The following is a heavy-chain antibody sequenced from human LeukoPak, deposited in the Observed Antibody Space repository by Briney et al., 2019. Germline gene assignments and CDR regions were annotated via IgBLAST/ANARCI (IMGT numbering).Heavy chain of an antibody. J-gene: IGHJ3*02. Sequence: PGGSLRLSCAASGFTFSSYAMSWVRQAPGKGLGWVSAISGSGGSTYYADSVKGRFTISRDNSKNTLYLQMNSLRAEDTAVYYCAKEKHQLYDSSGYYLAGAFDIWGQGTMVTVSS. V-gene: IGHV3-23*01. CDR2: ISGSGGST. CDR1: GFTFSSYA. CDR3: AKEKHQLYDSSGYYLAGAFDI. D-gene: IGHD3-22*01.